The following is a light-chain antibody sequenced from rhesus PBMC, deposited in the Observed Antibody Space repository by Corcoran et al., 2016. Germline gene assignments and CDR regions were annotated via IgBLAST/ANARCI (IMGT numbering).Light chain of an antibody. V-gene: IGLV2-32*02. J-gene: IGLJ6*01. CDR2: EVS. Sequence: AALTQPRSVSGSPGQSVTISCTGTNSDIGGYNSVSWYQKHPGTAPHLIIYEVSKRPSGVSARFSGARSGNTASLTISGLQAEDEADYYCSSYSGSNTFDVFGSGTKLTVL. CDR3: SSYSGSNTFDV. CDR1: NSDIGGYNS.